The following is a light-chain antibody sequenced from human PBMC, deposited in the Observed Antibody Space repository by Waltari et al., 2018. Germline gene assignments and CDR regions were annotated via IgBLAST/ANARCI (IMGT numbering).Light chain of an antibody. CDR2: GNN. Sequence: QSVLTQPPSVYGAPGPTVPITCTGTDSNIGACFAVNRDQQLPGRVPKVVIYGNNNRPSGVPDRFSGSKSGTSASLAITGLQAEDEADYYCQAQDSSLGVFGGGTKVTVL. J-gene: IGLJ3*02. CDR3: QAQDSSLGV. V-gene: IGLV1-40*01. CDR1: DSNIGACFA.